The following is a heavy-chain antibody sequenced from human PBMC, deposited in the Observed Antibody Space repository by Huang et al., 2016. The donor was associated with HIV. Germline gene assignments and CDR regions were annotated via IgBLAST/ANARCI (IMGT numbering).Heavy chain of an antibody. D-gene: IGHD1-7*01. CDR2: IRSKTYGGEA. CDR3: TRGRTRGAYFNY. V-gene: IGHV3-49*03. Sequence: DVQLVESGGTLVQPGRSLRLSCATSGFTFGDYTMAWLRQGPGKGVEWVGLIRSKTYGGEAEYAASVKGRFIISRDDSENIVYLQLSSLQSEDTCLYYCTRGRTRGAYFNYWGQGTLVTVSS. J-gene: IGHJ4*02. CDR1: GFTFGDYT.